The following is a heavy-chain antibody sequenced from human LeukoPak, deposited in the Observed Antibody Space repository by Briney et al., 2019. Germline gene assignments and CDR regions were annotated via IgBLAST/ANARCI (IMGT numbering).Heavy chain of an antibody. CDR1: GFTFSSYS. CDR2: ISSSSSYI. CDR3: GRASTVLKVGGDY. D-gene: IGHD4-17*01. Sequence: GGSVRLSCAASGFTFSSYSMSWVRQAPGKGLEWVSSISSSSSYINYADSVTGRLTIARDNAKNSLYLQMNSLGAEDKAVYYWGRASTVLKVGGDYWGQGTLVTVSS. J-gene: IGHJ4*02. V-gene: IGHV3-21*01.